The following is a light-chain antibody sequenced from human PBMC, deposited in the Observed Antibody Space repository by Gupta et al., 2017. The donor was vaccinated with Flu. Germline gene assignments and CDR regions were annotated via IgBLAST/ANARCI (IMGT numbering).Light chain of an antibody. J-gene: IGLJ2*01. CDR3: QSADSSGTYVV. CDR2: KDS. Sequence: YDLTQPPSVPVSPGPTARITCSGDALPKQYAYWYQQKPGQAPVLVIYKDSERPSGIPERFSGSSSGTTVTLTISGVQAEDEADYYCQSADSSGTYVVFGGGTKLTVL. CDR1: ALPKQY. V-gene: IGLV3-25*02.